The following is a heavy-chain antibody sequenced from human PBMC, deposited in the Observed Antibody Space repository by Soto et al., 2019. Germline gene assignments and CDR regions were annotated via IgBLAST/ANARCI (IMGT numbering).Heavy chain of an antibody. V-gene: IGHV4-31*03. J-gene: IGHJ4*02. D-gene: IGHD3-3*01. CDR2: IYYSGST. CDR3: AIEQANYDFWSGYYFDY. Sequence: SETLSLTCTVSGGSISSGGYYWSWIRQHPGKGLEWIGYIYYSGSTYYNPSLKSRVTISVDTSKNQFSLKLSSVTAADTAVYYCAIEQANYDFWSGYYFDYWGQGTLVTVSS. CDR1: GGSISSGGYY.